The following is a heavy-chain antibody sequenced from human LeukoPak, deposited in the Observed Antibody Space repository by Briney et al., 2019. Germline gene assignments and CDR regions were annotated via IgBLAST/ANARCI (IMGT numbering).Heavy chain of an antibody. J-gene: IGHJ4*02. CDR2: IKQDASAK. Sequence: PGGSLRLSCAVSGFTFSTYWMSWVRQAPGKGLEWVASIKQDASAKHYVDSVKGRFIISRENVKDSMYLEMNSLSTEDTAVYYCARWGGAYDYWGQGTLVTVSS. V-gene: IGHV3-7*05. CDR3: ARWGGAYDY. CDR1: GFTFSTYW. D-gene: IGHD3-16*01.